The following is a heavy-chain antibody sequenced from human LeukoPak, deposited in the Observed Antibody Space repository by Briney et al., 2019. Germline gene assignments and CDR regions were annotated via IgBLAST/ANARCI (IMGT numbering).Heavy chain of an antibody. J-gene: IGHJ4*02. D-gene: IGHD5-24*01. CDR1: GYTFTGYY. CDR3: ARDLGYNFCGFDY. Sequence: RASVKVSCKASGYTFTGYYMHWVRQAPGQGLEWMGWINPNSGGTNYALKFQGRVTMTRDTSISTAYMELSRLRSDDTAVYYCARDLGYNFCGFDYWGQGTLVTVSS. V-gene: IGHV1-2*02. CDR2: INPNSGGT.